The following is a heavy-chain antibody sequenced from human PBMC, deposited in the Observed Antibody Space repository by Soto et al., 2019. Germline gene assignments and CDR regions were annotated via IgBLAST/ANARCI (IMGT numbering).Heavy chain of an antibody. J-gene: IGHJ6*02. CDR2: INHSGST. Sequence: PSQTQSLTSAVYGGTFSGYDWSWIRKPPGKGLEWIGEINHSGSTNYNPSLKSRVTISVDTSKNQFSLKLSSVTAADTAVYYCARGRRLMVYAKQGFDYYYGMDVWGQGTTVTVSS. V-gene: IGHV4-34*01. CDR1: GGTFSGYD. D-gene: IGHD2-8*01. CDR3: ARGRRLMVYAKQGFDYYYGMDV.